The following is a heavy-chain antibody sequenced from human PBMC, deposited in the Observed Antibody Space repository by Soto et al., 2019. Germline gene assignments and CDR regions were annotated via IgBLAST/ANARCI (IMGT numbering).Heavy chain of an antibody. CDR3: VRAFAAVQD. V-gene: IGHV4-34*01. J-gene: IGHJ4*02. CDR2: ITPGGRT. D-gene: IGHD6-25*01. Sequence: QVQLQQWGAGLLKPSETPSLTCAVYGGSFSGYYLSWVRQPPGKGLESIGEITPGGRTNYNPSLKSRFTISVDTSKELLSLTLTSVTAADTAVYFCVRAFAAVQDWGQGTLVTVSS. CDR1: GGSFSGYY.